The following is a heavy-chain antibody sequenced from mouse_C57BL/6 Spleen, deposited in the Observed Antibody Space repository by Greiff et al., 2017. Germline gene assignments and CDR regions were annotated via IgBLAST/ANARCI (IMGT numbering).Heavy chain of an antibody. Sequence: DVKLVESGGGLVKPGGSLKLSCAASGFTFSSYTMSWVRQTPEKRLEWVATISGGGGNTYYPDSVKGRFTISRDNAKNTLYLQMSSLRSEDTALYDCARRDYGSSGYFDVWGTGNTVNVSA. J-gene: IGHJ1*03. CDR2: ISGGGGNT. CDR1: GFTFSSYT. V-gene: IGHV5-9*01. CDR3: ARRDYGSSGYFDV. D-gene: IGHD1-1*01.